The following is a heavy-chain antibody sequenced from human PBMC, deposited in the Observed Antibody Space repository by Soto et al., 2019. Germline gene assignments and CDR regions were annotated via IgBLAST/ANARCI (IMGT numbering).Heavy chain of an antibody. CDR1: VCTFFSYA. J-gene: IGHJ6*02. CDR3: ARVVRGVKNYYHGMDV. Sequence: GWSLRLACASSVCTFFSYAMQWVRQAPGKGLARVAVISYDGSNKYYTDSVKGRFTSSIDNSKNTLYLQMNSLRCKHTTACDRARVVRGVKNYYHGMDVWGQGTGVTVSS. CDR2: ISYDGSNK. D-gene: IGHD3-10*01. V-gene: IGHV3-30-3*01.